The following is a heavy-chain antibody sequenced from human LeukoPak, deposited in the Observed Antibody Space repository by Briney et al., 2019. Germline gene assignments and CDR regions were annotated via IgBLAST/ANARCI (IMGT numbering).Heavy chain of an antibody. D-gene: IGHD3/OR15-3a*01. Sequence: GGSLRLSCAASGFTFDDYAMHWVRQAPGKGLEWVSLISGDGGSTYYADSVKGRFTISRDNAKNSLYLQMNSLRADDTAVYYCARGPGLFPYFDYWGQGTLVTVSS. CDR1: GFTFDDYA. CDR2: ISGDGGST. J-gene: IGHJ4*02. CDR3: ARGPGLFPYFDY. V-gene: IGHV3-43*02.